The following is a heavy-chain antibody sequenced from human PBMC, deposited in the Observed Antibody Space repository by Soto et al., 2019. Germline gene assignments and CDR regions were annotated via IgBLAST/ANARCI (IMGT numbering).Heavy chain of an antibody. CDR3: AREKQWLVRYILWS. CDR2: ISYDGSNK. V-gene: IGHV3-30-3*01. D-gene: IGHD6-19*01. Sequence: GGSLRLSCAASGFTFSSYAMHWVRQAPGKGLEWVAVISYDGSNKYYADSVKGRFTISRDNSKNTLYLQMNSLRAEDTAVYYCAREKQWLVRYILWSWGQGTPVPVYS. CDR1: GFTFSSYA. J-gene: IGHJ4*02.